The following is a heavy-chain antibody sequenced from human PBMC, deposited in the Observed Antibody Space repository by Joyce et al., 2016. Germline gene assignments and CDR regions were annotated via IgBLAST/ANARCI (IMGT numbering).Heavy chain of an antibody. CDR2: ISTKEDDK. J-gene: IGHJ4*02. CDR3: ARDPAYHWHPTDSRPQYFDS. CDR1: GFHFQNFA. D-gene: IGHD1-1*01. Sequence: QVQLVQSGGGVVQPGGSLRLSCAASGFHFQNFAFHCVRQAPGQGLDCGVLISTKEDDKNYADAVKGRFTNSRDKSKSILYLQMTSLALEDPAFYFCARDPAYHWHPTDSRPQYFDSWGQGTLVTVSS. V-gene: IGHV3-30*03.